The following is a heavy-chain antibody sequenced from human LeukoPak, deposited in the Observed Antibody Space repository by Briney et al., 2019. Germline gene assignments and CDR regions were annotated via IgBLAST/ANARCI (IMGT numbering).Heavy chain of an antibody. CDR2: IYYVGST. J-gene: IGHJ4*02. CDR1: GGSLSSFY. Sequence: SETLSLTCTVSGGSLSSFYWSWIRQPPGKGLEWIGDIYYVGSTNYNPSLKSRVTISVDTSKNHFSLKLSSVTAADTAVYYCARVGAVGFPLDYWGQGTLVTVSS. CDR3: ARVGAVGFPLDY. D-gene: IGHD1-26*01. V-gene: IGHV4-59*01.